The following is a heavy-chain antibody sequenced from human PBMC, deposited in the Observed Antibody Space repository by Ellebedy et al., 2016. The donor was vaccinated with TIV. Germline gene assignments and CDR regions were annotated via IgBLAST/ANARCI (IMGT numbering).Heavy chain of an antibody. CDR1: GFTVSSNY. J-gene: IGHJ4*02. V-gene: IGHV3-66*01. D-gene: IGHD5-12*01. Sequence: GGSLRLSXAASGFTVSSNYMSWVRQAPGKGLEWVSVIYSGGSTYYADSVKGRFTISRDNSKNTLYLQMNSLRAEDTAVYYCARILVVTNAVDYWGQGTLVTVSS. CDR3: ARILVVTNAVDY. CDR2: IYSGGST.